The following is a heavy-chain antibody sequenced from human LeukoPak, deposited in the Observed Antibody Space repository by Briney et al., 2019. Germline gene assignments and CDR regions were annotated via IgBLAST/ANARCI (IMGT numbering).Heavy chain of an antibody. CDR1: GGSISSYY. CDR2: IYYSGST. Sequence: SETLSLTCTVSGGSISSYYWSWIRQPPGKGLEWIGYIYYSGSTNYNPSLKGRVTISVDTSKNQFSLKLSSVTAADTAVYYCARAADYYGSGTFHFDYWGQGTLVTVSS. D-gene: IGHD3-10*01. J-gene: IGHJ4*02. CDR3: ARAADYYGSGTFHFDY. V-gene: IGHV4-59*01.